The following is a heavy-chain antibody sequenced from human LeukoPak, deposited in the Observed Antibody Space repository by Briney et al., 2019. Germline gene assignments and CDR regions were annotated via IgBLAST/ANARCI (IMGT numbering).Heavy chain of an antibody. D-gene: IGHD5-18*01. CDR3: ARRGDSYGVFDY. V-gene: IGHV4-38-2*02. CDR2: IYYRGST. CDR1: GYSISSGYY. Sequence: SETLSLTCTVSGYSISSGYYWGWIRQPPGKGLEWIGSIYYRGSTYYNPSLKSRVTISVDTSKNQFSLKLSSVTAADTAVYYCARRGDSYGVFDYWGQGTLVIVSS. J-gene: IGHJ4*02.